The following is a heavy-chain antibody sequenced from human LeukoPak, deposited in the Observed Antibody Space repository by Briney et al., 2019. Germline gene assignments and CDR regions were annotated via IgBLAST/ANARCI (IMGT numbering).Heavy chain of an antibody. CDR2: MYYSGST. CDR3: ARVRALSYYDSSGDLFYFDY. V-gene: IGHV4-59*01. CDR1: GGSIRSYY. D-gene: IGHD3-22*01. Sequence: SETLSLTCTVSGGSIRSYYWSWIRQPPGKGLEWIGYMYYSGSTNYNPALKSRVTIPVDTSKNQFSLRLSSVTAADTAVYYCARVRALSYYDSSGDLFYFDYWGQGTLVTVSS. J-gene: IGHJ4*02.